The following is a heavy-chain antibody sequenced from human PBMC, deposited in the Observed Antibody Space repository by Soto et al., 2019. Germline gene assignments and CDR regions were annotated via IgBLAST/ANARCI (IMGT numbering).Heavy chain of an antibody. V-gene: IGHV1-69*01. J-gene: IGHJ6*02. CDR1: GGTFSNYA. Sequence: QVQLVQSGAEVKKPGSSVKVSCRASGGTFSNYAISWVRQAPGQGLVWMGAIVPAFGTPNYAQNLQGRITITADDSTTTVYMDLSSLRSETTAVYYCARGATIFGVTAYSYYEMDVWGQGTTVTVSS. CDR2: IVPAFGTP. CDR3: ARGATIFGVTAYSYYEMDV. D-gene: IGHD3-3*01.